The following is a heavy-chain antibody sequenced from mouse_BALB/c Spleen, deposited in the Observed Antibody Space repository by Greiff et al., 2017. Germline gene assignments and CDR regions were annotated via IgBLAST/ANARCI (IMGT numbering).Heavy chain of an antibody. CDR3: ARVDSIHYYYAMDY. J-gene: IGHJ4*01. D-gene: IGHD2-10*02. V-gene: IGHV1-7*01. CDR1: GYTFTSYW. Sequence: QVHVKQSGAELAKPGASVKMSCKASGYTFTSYWMHWVKQRPGQGLEWIGYINPSTGYTEYNQKFKDKATLTADKSSSTAYMQLSSLTSEDSAVYYCARVDSIHYYYAMDYWGQGTSVTVSS. CDR2: INPSTGYT.